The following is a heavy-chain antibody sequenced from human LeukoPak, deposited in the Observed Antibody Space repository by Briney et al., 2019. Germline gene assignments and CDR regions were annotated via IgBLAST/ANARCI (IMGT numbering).Heavy chain of an antibody. J-gene: IGHJ4*02. CDR3: STDWAAVAGG. D-gene: IGHD6-19*01. CDR2: VKSKTDSRTT. Sequence: GGSLRLSCAASGFTFKNYVMRWVRQAPGKGLEWVGRVKSKTDSRTTDYAAVVKGRFSISRDDSKKTLYLQMSRLKTEDPAVYYCSTDWAAVAGGWGQGTLVTVSS. V-gene: IGHV3-15*01. CDR1: GFTFKNYV.